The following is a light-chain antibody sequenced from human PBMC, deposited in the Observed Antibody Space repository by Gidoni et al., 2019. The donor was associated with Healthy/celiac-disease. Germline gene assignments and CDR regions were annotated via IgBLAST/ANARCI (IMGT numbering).Light chain of an antibody. J-gene: IGKJ1*01. CDR3: QQSYSTPT. CDR1: QSISSY. Sequence: DIQMTQSPSSLSASVGDRVTIPCRASQSISSYLNWYQQKPGKDPKLLIYAASSLQSGVPSRFSGSGSGTDFTLTISSLQPEDFATYYCQQSYSTPTFXQXTKVEIK. CDR2: AAS. V-gene: IGKV1-39*01.